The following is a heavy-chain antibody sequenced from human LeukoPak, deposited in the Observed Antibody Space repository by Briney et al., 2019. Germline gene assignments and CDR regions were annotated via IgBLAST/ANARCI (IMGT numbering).Heavy chain of an antibody. CDR3: AKCSLGYPYWYFDL. D-gene: IGHD6-13*01. CDR2: IKSKTDGGTP. CDR1: GFTFNNAW. V-gene: IGHV3-15*01. J-gene: IGHJ2*01. Sequence: GGSLRLSCAASGFTFNNAWMSWVRQAPGKGLEWVGRIKSKTDGGTPDYAAPVKGRFTISRVNSKNTLYLQMNSLRAEDTAVYYCAKCSLGYPYWYFDLWGRGTLVTVSS.